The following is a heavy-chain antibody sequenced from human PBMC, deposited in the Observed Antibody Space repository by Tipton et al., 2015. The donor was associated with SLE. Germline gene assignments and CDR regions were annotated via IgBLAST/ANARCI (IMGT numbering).Heavy chain of an antibody. CDR2: IFYSGST. CDR3: ARDREQFSK. CDR1: GGSIASDNYY. D-gene: IGHD6-19*01. Sequence: TLSLTCSVSGGSIASDNYYWSWIRHHPGKGLEWIGSIFYSGSTYYNPSLKSRIVISVDTSKNQFSLKVNSVTAADTAVYYCARDREQFSKWGQGTLVTVSS. V-gene: IGHV4-31*03. J-gene: IGHJ4*02.